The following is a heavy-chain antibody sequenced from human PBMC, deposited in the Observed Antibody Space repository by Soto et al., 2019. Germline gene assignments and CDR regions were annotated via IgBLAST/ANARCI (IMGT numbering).Heavy chain of an antibody. CDR2: IYYSGST. Sequence: SETLSLTCTVSGGSISSYYWSWIRQPPGKGLEWIGYIYYSGSTNYNPSLKSRVTISVDTSKNQFSLKLSSVTAADTAVYYCARVARPDYYYYYYMDVWGKGTTVTVSS. J-gene: IGHJ6*03. V-gene: IGHV4-59*01. CDR1: GGSISSYY. CDR3: ARVARPDYYYYYYMDV.